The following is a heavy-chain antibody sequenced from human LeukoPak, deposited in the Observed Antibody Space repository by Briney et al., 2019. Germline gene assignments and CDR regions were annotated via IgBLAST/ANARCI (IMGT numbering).Heavy chain of an antibody. CDR2: IDNTGITK. J-gene: IGHJ4*02. CDR1: GFSFSRYS. D-gene: IGHD2-21*02. CDR3: TRTPSTVSTRIRFDY. V-gene: IGHV3-48*01. Sequence: GGSLRLSCAASGFSFSRYSMNWVRQAPGKGLEWISYIDNTGITKYYADSVKGRFTISRDNAKNSLFLQMNSLRAEDTAVYYCTRTPSTVSTRIRFDYWGQGTLLSVSS.